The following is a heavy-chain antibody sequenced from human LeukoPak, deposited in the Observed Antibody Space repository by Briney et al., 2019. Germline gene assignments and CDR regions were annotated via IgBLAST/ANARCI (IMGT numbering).Heavy chain of an antibody. D-gene: IGHD2-2*01. CDR1: GFTFSNYA. V-gene: IGHV3-23*01. Sequence: PGGSLRLSCAASGFTFSNYAINWVRQAPGKGLEWVSVISGSGGTIYYADSVKGRFTISRDNAKNSLYLQMNSLRAEDTAVYYCAKAPARHFSSTSCYGPPPYYMDVWGKGTTVTVSS. J-gene: IGHJ6*03. CDR3: AKAPARHFSSTSCYGPPPYYMDV. CDR2: ISGSGGTI.